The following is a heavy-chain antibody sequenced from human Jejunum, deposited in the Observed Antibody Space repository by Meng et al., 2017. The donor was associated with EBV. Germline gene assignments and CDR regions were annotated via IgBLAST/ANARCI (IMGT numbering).Heavy chain of an antibody. CDR1: GFTFSGSS. CDR2: IKSKANNYAT. J-gene: IGHJ4*02. D-gene: IGHD1-7*01. Sequence: VHSGGAGGRLVRAGSSLKLSWASSGFTFSGSSKHWVRQASGKGWEWVGRIKSKANNYATAYAASVKGSFTISRDDSKNTAYLQMNSLKTEDTAVYYCVTSITGTTTGDYWGQGTLVTVSS. CDR3: VTSITGTTTGDY. V-gene: IGHV3-73*02.